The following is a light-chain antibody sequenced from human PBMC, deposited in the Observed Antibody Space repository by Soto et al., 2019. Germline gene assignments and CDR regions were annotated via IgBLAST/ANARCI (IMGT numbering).Light chain of an antibody. CDR1: QSVSSN. CDR2: SAS. Sequence: ERVMTQSPATLSVSPGERATLSCRASQSVSSNLAWYQQKPGKAPRRFIYSASTRATAIPPRFSGSGSGTEFSLTISSLQSEDFAVYYCQQYDNWPITFGQGTRLEIK. V-gene: IGKV3-15*01. CDR3: QQYDNWPIT. J-gene: IGKJ5*01.